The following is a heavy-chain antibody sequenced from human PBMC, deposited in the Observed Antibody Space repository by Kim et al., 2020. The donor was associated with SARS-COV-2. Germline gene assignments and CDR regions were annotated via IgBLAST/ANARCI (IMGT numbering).Heavy chain of an antibody. CDR1: GGSISSYY. CDR2: IYYSGST. V-gene: IGHV4-59*01. Sequence: SETLSLTCTVSGGSISSYYWSWIRQPPGKGLEWIGYIYYSGSTNYNPSLKSRVTISVDTSKNQFSLKLSSVTAADTAVYYCARYRKGPTMIVVSDAFDILGQGTILTVSS. J-gene: IGHJ3*02. CDR3: ARYRKGPTMIVVSDAFDI. D-gene: IGHD3-22*01.